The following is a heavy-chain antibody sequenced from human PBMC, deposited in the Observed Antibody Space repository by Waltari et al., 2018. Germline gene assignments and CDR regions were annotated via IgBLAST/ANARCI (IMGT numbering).Heavy chain of an antibody. V-gene: IGHV4-39*07. Sequence: QLQLQESGPGLVTPSEPLSLTCTVSGGPISSGRYSWDGIRQPPGKGLESIGYISYSGTTYYNLSLKSRVTMSVDTSRDQYSLSLRSVAAADTAVYYCTRYYGNGEGWLDPWGQGTLVTVSS. D-gene: IGHD3-3*01. CDR3: TRYYGNGEGWLDP. CDR2: ISYSGTT. J-gene: IGHJ5*02. CDR1: GGPISSGRYS.